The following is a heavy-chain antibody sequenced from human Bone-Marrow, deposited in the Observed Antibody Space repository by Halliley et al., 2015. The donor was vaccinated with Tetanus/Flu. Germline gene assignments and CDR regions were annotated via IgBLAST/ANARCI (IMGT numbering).Heavy chain of an antibody. D-gene: IGHD3-22*01. CDR2: IWYDGSNK. CDR1: GFTFSSYG. V-gene: IGHV3-33*01. CDR3: ARDRYYDNSVYPSLLY. Sequence: SGFTFSSYGMHWVRLAPGKGLEWVALIWYDGSNKYYADSVKGRFTISRDNSKNTVYLQMNSLRVEDTVVYYCARDRYYDNSVYPSLLYWGQGALVTVSS. J-gene: IGHJ4*02.